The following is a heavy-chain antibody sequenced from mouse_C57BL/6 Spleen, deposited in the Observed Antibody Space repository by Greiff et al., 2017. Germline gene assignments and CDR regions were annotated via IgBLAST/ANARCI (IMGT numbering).Heavy chain of an antibody. J-gene: IGHJ4*01. CDR2: ISSGSSTI. Sequence: EVKLVESGGGLVKPGGSLKLSCAASGFTFSDYGMHWVRQAPEKGLEWVAYISSGSSTIYYADTVKGRFTISRDNAKNTLFLQMTSLRSEDTAMYYCARCGLLSFMDYWGQGTSVTVSS. CDR1: GFTFSDYG. D-gene: IGHD2-10*01. V-gene: IGHV5-17*01. CDR3: ARCGLLSFMDY.